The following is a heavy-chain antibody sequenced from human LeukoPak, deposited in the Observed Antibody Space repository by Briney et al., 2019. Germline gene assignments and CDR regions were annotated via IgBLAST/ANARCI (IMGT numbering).Heavy chain of an antibody. Sequence: GESLKISCKGSGYSFTSYWIGWVRQMPGKGLEWMGIIYPGDSDTRYSSSFQGQVTISADKSISTAYLQWSSLKASDTAMYYCARPPTRYYYDSSGYFDYWGQGTLVTVSS. D-gene: IGHD3-22*01. CDR1: GYSFTSYW. CDR2: IYPGDSDT. CDR3: ARPPTRYYYDSSGYFDY. J-gene: IGHJ4*02. V-gene: IGHV5-51*01.